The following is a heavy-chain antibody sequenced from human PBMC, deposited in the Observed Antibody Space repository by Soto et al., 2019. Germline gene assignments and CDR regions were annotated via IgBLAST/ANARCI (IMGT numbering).Heavy chain of an antibody. CDR2: IWHDGSNK. CDR1: GFTFRNHG. V-gene: IGHV3-33*01. Sequence: QVQLVESGGGVVQPGRSLRLSCETSGFTFRNHGMHWVRQAPGKGLEWVAVIWHDGSNKFYADSVKGRFTVSRDDSKNPVYLQMNSLRAEDTGVYYCARDVGWEQLLGHWGQRTLVTVSS. J-gene: IGHJ4*02. D-gene: IGHD1-26*01. CDR3: ARDVGWEQLLGH.